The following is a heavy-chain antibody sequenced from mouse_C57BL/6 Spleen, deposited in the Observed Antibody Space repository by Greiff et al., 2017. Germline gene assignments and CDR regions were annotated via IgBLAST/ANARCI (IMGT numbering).Heavy chain of an antibody. CDR3: ARSFYYDYDGGAY. D-gene: IGHD2-4*01. CDR1: GFSLTSYG. CDR2: IWSGGST. J-gene: IGHJ3*01. V-gene: IGHV2-2*01. Sequence: QVQLKESGPGLVQPSQSLSITCTVSGFSLTSYGVHWVRQSPGKGLEWLGVIWSGGSTAYNAAFISSLSISKDNSKSQVFFKMNSLQADDTAIYYCARSFYYDYDGGAYGGQGTLVTVSA.